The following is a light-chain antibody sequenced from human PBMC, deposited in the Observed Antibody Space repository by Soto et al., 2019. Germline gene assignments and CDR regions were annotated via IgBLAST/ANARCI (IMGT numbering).Light chain of an antibody. J-gene: IGKJ3*01. V-gene: IGKV3-20*01. Sequence: EIVLTQSPGTLSLSPGEGATLSCRASQTISNTYLAWYQQKPGQAPRLLIYGASSRATGIPDRFSGSGSGTDLTLTISGLEPEDFAVYYCQSYGRTVFTFGPGTKVDIK. CDR2: GAS. CDR3: QSYGRTVFT. CDR1: QTISNTY.